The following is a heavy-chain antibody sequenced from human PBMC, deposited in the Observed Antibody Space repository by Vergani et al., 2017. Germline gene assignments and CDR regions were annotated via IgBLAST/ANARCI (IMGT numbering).Heavy chain of an antibody. CDR3: ERRGRWYSGIYPDY. Sequence: EVQLVQSGAEVQTPGESLKISCKGSGYSFTSYCIGWVRQMPGKGLEWLAIIYPGDSDTRYSPSFQGQVTSSTDKSISTAYLQSSSLKAAGTAMYYCERRGRWYSGIYPDYWGQGTLVTVSS. V-gene: IGHV5-51*01. J-gene: IGHJ4*02. D-gene: IGHD1-26*01. CDR2: IYPGDSDT. CDR1: GYSFTSYC.